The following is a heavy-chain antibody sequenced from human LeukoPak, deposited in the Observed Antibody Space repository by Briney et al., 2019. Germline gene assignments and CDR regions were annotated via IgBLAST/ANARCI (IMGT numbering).Heavy chain of an antibody. CDR1: GFTFSSYR. Sequence: GGSLRLSCAASGFTFSSYRMNWVRQAPGKGLEWISYISSSSSTIYYADSVKGRFTISRDNAKKSLYMQMNSLRAEDTAVYYCVRVGGAFDLWGQGTRVSVSS. J-gene: IGHJ3*01. V-gene: IGHV3-48*01. CDR2: ISSSSSTI. D-gene: IGHD3-16*01. CDR3: VRVGGAFDL.